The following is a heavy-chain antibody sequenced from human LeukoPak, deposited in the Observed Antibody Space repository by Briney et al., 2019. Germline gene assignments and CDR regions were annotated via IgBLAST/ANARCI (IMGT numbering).Heavy chain of an antibody. J-gene: IGHJ3*01. CDR2: ISSSGNYI. CDR1: GFTFRRHS. Sequence: GGSLRLSCAASGFTFRRHSMNWVRQAPGKGLEWVSSISSSGNYIYYADTVKGRFTVSRDNGRNSLYLQMNSLRVEDTAVYYCASDSQDQVATDDAFDLWGQGTMVTVSS. D-gene: IGHD5-12*01. CDR3: ASDSQDQVATDDAFDL. V-gene: IGHV3-21*01.